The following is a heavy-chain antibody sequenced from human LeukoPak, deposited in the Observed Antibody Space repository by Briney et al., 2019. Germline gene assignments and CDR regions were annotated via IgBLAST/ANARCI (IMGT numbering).Heavy chain of an antibody. V-gene: IGHV3-48*02. D-gene: IGHD2-21*01. J-gene: IGHJ4*02. Sequence: GGSLRLSCAASGFTFSTYTMNWVRQAPGKGLEWVSTVSDSSDVHYSDSVKGRFTISRDNARNSLYLQMNSLRDEDTAVYYCARDGLHTGHFDYWDQGTLVTVSS. CDR1: GFTFSTYT. CDR3: ARDGLHTGHFDY. CDR2: VSDSSDV.